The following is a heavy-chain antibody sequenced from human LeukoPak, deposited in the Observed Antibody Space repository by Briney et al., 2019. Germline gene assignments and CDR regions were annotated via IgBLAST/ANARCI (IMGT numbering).Heavy chain of an antibody. J-gene: IGHJ6*03. V-gene: IGHV3-9*01. CDR3: AKDGVALGYCSSTSCPIGYTDV. D-gene: IGHD2-2*01. Sequence: HAGRSLRLSCAASGFTFDDYAMHWVRQAPGKGLEWVSGISWNSGSIGYADSVKGRFTISRDNAKNSLYLQMNSLRAEDTALYYCAKDGVALGYCSSTSCPIGYTDVWGKGTTVTVSS. CDR2: ISWNSGSI. CDR1: GFTFDDYA.